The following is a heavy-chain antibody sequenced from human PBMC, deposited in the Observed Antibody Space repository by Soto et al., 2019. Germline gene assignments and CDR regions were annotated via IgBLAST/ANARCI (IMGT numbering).Heavy chain of an antibody. Sequence: SETLSLTCIVSGDSISPYYWSWIRQPPGKALEWIGYIYYSGSPNYNPSLKSRVTISVDTSKNQFPLKLGSVTAADTAVYYCAREELQDYYGSGSFLYWGQGILVTVSS. CDR1: GDSISPYY. D-gene: IGHD3-10*01. CDR3: AREELQDYYGSGSFLY. V-gene: IGHV4-59*12. CDR2: IYYSGSP. J-gene: IGHJ4*02.